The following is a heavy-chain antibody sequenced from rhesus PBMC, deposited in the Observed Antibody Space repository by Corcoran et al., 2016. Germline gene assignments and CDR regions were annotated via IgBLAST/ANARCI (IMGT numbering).Heavy chain of an antibody. V-gene: IGHV4-106*01. Sequence: QVQLQESGPGLVKPSETLSLTCAVSGGSISEAYFWSWVRQPPGKGLEWIGYIYGGGGTTYHNTSLKNRVTISKDTSKNQLSLKLTSVTAADTAVYYCWLDQFDVWGAGILVTVSS. CDR2: IYGGGGTT. CDR3: WLDQFDV. CDR1: GGSISEAYF. D-gene: IGHD2-33*01. J-gene: IGHJ5-1*01.